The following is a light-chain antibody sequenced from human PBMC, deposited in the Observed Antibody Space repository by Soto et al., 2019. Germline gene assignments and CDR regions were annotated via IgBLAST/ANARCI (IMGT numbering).Light chain of an antibody. Sequence: IMLMQYPGTLSLSPGERATRACRASQSVSNNYLAWYQQKPGQAPRLLIYGASNRATGIPDRFSGSGSGTDFTLALSRLEPEDFKVYYCQKYGDSSITFGQGTRLEIK. J-gene: IGKJ5*01. V-gene: IGKV3-20*01. CDR1: QSVSNNY. CDR3: QKYGDSSIT. CDR2: GAS.